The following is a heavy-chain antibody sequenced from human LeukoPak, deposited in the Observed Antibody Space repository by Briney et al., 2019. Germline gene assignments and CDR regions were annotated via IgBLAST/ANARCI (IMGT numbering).Heavy chain of an antibody. J-gene: IGHJ4*02. CDR1: GFTFSSYI. D-gene: IGHD3-3*01. CDR2: ISSSSSTI. CDR3: AREPLFYDFWSGYYDY. Sequence: GGSLRLSCAASGFTFSSYIMNWVRQAPGKGLEWVSYISSSSSTIYYADSVKGRFTISRDNAKNSLYLQMNSLRAEDTAVYYCAREPLFYDFWSGYYDYWGQGTLVTVSS. V-gene: IGHV3-48*01.